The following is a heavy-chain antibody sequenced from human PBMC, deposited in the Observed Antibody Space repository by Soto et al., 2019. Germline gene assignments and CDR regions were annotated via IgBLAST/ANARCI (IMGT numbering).Heavy chain of an antibody. V-gene: IGHV3-21*01. J-gene: IGHJ4*02. CDR3: ARDPMRCQRPDYFAY. CDR1: GFTFSSYS. Sequence: EVQLVESGGGLVKPGWSLRLSCAAAGFTFSSYSMNWVRQAPGKGLEWVSSISSSSSYIYYADSVKGRFTIPRDNAKNSLYLQMNSVRAEATAVYYCARDPMRCQRPDYFAYWGQGTLVTFSS. CDR2: ISSSSSYI. D-gene: IGHD2-2*01.